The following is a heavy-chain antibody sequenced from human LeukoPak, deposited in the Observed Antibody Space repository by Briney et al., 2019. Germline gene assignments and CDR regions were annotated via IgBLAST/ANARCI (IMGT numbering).Heavy chain of an antibody. CDR3: AREVGKRDFDY. CDR2: IYSGGST. J-gene: IGHJ4*02. V-gene: IGHV3-53*01. CDR1: EFTFSSYS. D-gene: IGHD1-26*01. Sequence: PGGSLRLSCAASEFTFSSYSMNWVRQAPGKGLEWVSVIYSGGSTYYADSVKGRFTISRDNSKNTLYLQMNSLRAEDTAVYYCAREVGKRDFDYWGQGTLVTVSS.